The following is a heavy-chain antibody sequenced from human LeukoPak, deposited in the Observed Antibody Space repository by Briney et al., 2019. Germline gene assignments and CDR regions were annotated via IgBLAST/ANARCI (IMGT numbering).Heavy chain of an antibody. Sequence: PGGSLRLSCAASGFTFSSYAMHWVRQAPGKGLEWVAVISYDGSNKYYADSVKGRFTISRDNSKNTLYLQMNSLRAEDTAVYYCAKAVAGPQYGMDVWGQGTTVTVSS. CDR3: AKAVAGPQYGMDV. V-gene: IGHV3-30*04. D-gene: IGHD6-19*01. CDR2: ISYDGSNK. CDR1: GFTFSSYA. J-gene: IGHJ6*02.